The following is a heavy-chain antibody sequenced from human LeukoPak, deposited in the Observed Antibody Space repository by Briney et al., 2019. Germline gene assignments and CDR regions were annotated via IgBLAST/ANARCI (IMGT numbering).Heavy chain of an antibody. CDR2: IIPIFGTA. D-gene: IGHD6-19*01. V-gene: IGHV1-69*13. J-gene: IGHJ5*02. CDR1: GGTFSSYA. Sequence: SVKVSCKASGGTFSSYAISWVRQAPGQGLEWMGGIIPIFGTANYAQKFQGRVTITADESTSTAYMELSSLRSEDTAVYYCARVGYSSRYWFDPWGQGTLVTVSS. CDR3: ARVGYSSRYWFDP.